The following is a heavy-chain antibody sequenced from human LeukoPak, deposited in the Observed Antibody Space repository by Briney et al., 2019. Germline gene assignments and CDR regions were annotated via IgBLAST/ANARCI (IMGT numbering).Heavy chain of an antibody. D-gene: IGHD4-17*01. CDR3: ARDPAYGALDY. V-gene: IGHV3-7*01. CDR1: GFTFSDSW. Sequence: GSLRLSCAASGFTFSDSWMTWVRQAPGRGLEWVAEINQDGNTKSYMDSVEGRFTISRDNARNSMYLQMSSLRVEDTAVYYCARDPAYGALDYWGQGTLVTVSS. J-gene: IGHJ4*02. CDR2: INQDGNTK.